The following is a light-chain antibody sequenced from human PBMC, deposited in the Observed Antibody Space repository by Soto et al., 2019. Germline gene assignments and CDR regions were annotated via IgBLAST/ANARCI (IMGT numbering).Light chain of an antibody. J-gene: IGKJ2*01. CDR3: QQYGSSSYT. V-gene: IGKV3-20*01. CDR1: QSVSSTY. Sequence: EIVLTQSPGTLSLSPGERATLSCRASQSVSSTYLAWYQQNPGQAPRLLIYGASSRATGITDRFSGSGSGTDFTLTISRLEPEDFAVYFCQQYGSSSYTLGQGTKLEIK. CDR2: GAS.